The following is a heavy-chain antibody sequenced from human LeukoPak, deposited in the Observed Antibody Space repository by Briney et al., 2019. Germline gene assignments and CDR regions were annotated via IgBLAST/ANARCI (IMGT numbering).Heavy chain of an antibody. J-gene: IGHJ4*02. D-gene: IGHD3-16*01. CDR2: IYYSGST. CDR3: ARDKGGADFDY. V-gene: IGHV4-61*01. Sequence: SETLSLTCAVSGYSISSGYSWGWIRQPPGKGLEWIGYIYYSGSTNYNPSLKSRVTISVDTSKNQFSLKLSSVTAADTAVYYCARDKGGADFDYWGQGTLVTVSS. CDR1: GYSISSGYS.